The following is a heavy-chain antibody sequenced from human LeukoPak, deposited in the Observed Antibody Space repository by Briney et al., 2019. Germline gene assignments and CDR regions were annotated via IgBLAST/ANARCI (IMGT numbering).Heavy chain of an antibody. V-gene: IGHV3-15*01. CDR1: GFTFSNAW. J-gene: IGHJ5*02. D-gene: IGHD6-19*01. CDR3: TTDLGQWLAIRDNWFDP. Sequence: GGSLRLSCAASGFTFSNAWMSWVRQAPGKGLEWVGRIKSKTDGGTTDYAAPVKGRFTISRDDSKNTLYLQMNSLKTEDTAVYYYTTDLGQWLAIRDNWFDPWGQGTLVTVSS. CDR2: IKSKTDGGTT.